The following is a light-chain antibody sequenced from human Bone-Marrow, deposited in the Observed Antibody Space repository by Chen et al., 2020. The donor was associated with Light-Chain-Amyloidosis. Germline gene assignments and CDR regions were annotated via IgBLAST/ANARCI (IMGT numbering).Light chain of an antibody. V-gene: IGLV2-14*03. CDR2: DVS. CDR3: SSYTASSFYV. CDR1: STDVGGYNY. J-gene: IGLJ1*01. Sequence: QFALTQPASVSGSPGQTITISCTGTSTDVGGYNYVSWYQQHPGKAPKLMIYDVSTRPSGVSSRFSGSKSGNTASLTISGLQAEDEADYYCSSYTASSFYVFGTATTVTVL.